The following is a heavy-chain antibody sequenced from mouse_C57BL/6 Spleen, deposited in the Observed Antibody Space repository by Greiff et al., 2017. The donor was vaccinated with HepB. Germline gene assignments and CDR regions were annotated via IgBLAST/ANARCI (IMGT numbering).Heavy chain of an antibody. CDR3: VRTPSTIVNYFDY. J-gene: IGHJ2*01. CDR1: GYTFTSYW. CDR2: IDPSDSYT. D-gene: IGHD2-5*01. V-gene: IGHV1-50*01. Sequence: QVQLQQPGAELVKPGASVKLSCKASGYTFTSYWMQWVKQRPGQGLEWIGEIDPSDSYTNSNQKFKGKATLTVDTSSSPAYRQLSSLTSEDSAVYYCVRTPSTIVNYFDYWGQGTTLTVSS.